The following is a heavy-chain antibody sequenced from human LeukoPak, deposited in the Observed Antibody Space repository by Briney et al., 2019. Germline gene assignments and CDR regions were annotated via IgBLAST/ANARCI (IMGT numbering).Heavy chain of an antibody. V-gene: IGHV3-33*01. CDR1: GFAFSSYG. Sequence: GGSLRLSCAASGFAFSSYGMHWVRQAPGKGLEWVAVIWYDGSNKYYADSVKGRFTISRDNSKNTLYLQMNSLRAEDTAVYYCARGGEAFDIWGQGTMVTVSS. D-gene: IGHD3-10*01. CDR2: IWYDGSNK. CDR3: ARGGEAFDI. J-gene: IGHJ3*02.